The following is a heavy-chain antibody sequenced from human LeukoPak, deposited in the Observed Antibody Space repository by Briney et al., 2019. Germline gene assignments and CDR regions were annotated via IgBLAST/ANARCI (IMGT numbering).Heavy chain of an antibody. CDR3: ARTGDSSSWYGVYYYYYGMDV. CDR2: ISAYNGNT. V-gene: IGHV1-18*01. D-gene: IGHD6-13*01. Sequence: ASVKVSCKASGYTFTSYGISWVRQAPGQGLEWMGWISAYNGNTNYVQKLQGRVTMTTDTSTSTAYMELRSLRSDDTAVYYCARTGDSSSWYGVYYYYYGMDVWGQGTTVTVSS. CDR1: GYTFTSYG. J-gene: IGHJ6*02.